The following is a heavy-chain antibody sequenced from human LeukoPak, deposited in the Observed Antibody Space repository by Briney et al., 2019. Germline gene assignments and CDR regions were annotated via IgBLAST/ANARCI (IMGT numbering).Heavy chain of an antibody. CDR3: ARQRSGSYFPDLYDY. V-gene: IGHV5-51*01. D-gene: IGHD1-26*01. J-gene: IGHJ4*02. CDR2: IYPGDSDT. CDR1: GYSFSSYW. Sequence: GESLKISCKGSGYSFSSYWIVWVRQMPGKGLEWMGIIYPGDSDTRYSPSFQGQVTISADKSISTAYLQWSSLKASDTAMYYCARQRSGSYFPDLYDYWGQGTLVTVSS.